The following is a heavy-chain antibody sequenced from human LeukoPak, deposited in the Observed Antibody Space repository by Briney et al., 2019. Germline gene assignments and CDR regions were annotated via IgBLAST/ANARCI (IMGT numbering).Heavy chain of an antibody. V-gene: IGHV3-21*01. CDR1: GFTFSSYS. D-gene: IGHD2-2*01. CDR2: ISSSSSYI. Sequence: GGSLRLSCAASGFTFSSYSMNWVRQAPGKGLEWVSSISSSSSYIYYADSVKGRFTISRDNAKNSLYLQMNSLRAEDTAVYYCARDGDIVVVPADLDYWGQGTLVTVSS. CDR3: ARDGDIVVVPADLDY. J-gene: IGHJ4*02.